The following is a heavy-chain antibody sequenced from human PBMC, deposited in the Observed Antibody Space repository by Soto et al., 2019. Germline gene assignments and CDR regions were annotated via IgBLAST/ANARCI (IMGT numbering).Heavy chain of an antibody. V-gene: IGHV5-10-1*01. CDR1: GYSLTSYW. Sequence: GESLKISCKGSGYSLTSYWISWVRQMPGKGLEWMGRIDPSDSYTNYSPSFQGHVTISADKSISTAYLQWSSLKASDTAMYYCARASTDDSSGYPYYYYYYGMDVWGQGTTVTVSS. J-gene: IGHJ6*02. D-gene: IGHD3-22*01. CDR3: ARASTDDSSGYPYYYYYYGMDV. CDR2: IDPSDSYT.